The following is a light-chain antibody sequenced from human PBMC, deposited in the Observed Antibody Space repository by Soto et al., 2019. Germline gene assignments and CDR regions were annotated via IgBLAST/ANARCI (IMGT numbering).Light chain of an antibody. CDR2: GAS. CDR1: QSVSRT. J-gene: IGKJ4*01. CDR3: QQYNNWPLT. V-gene: IGKV3-15*01. Sequence: EILMTQSPDTLSVSPGERATLSCRASQSVSRTLAWYQQRPGQAPRLLIYGASTRATDIPARFSGSGSGTEFTLTISSLQSEDFAVYYCQQYNNWPLTFGGGTKVDIK.